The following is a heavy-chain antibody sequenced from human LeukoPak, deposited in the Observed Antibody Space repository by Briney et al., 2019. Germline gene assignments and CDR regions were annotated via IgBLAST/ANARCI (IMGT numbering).Heavy chain of an antibody. Sequence: GGSLRLSCAVSGITLSNYVMSWVRQAPGKGLEWVSSISSSSSYIYYADSVKGRFTISRDNAKNSLYLQMNSLRAEDTAVYYCARVPNYYMDVWGKGTTVTVSS. CDR3: ARVPNYYMDV. J-gene: IGHJ6*03. CDR2: ISSSSSYI. V-gene: IGHV3-21*01. CDR1: GITLSNYV.